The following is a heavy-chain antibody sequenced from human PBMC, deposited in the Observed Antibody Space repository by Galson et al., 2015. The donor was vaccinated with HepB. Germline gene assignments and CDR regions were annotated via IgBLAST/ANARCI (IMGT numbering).Heavy chain of an antibody. Sequence: SLRLSCAASGFTFSSYGMHWVRQAPGKGLEWVAVIWYDGSNKYYADSVKGRFTISRDNSKNTLYLQMNSLRAEDTAVYYCARDRIAAAGAIFDYWGQGTLVTVSS. CDR3: ARDRIAAAGAIFDY. V-gene: IGHV3-33*01. CDR1: GFTFSSYG. D-gene: IGHD6-13*01. J-gene: IGHJ4*02. CDR2: IWYDGSNK.